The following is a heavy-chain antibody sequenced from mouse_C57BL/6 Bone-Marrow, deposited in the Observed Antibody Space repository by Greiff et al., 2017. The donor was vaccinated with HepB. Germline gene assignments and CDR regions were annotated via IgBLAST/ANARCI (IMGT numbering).Heavy chain of an antibody. CDR1: GFSLTSYG. D-gene: IGHD1-1*01. V-gene: IGHV2-5*01. J-gene: IGHJ4*01. CDR3: AKTDYYGSSYCAMDY. CDR2: IWRGGST. Sequence: QVHVKQSGPGLVQPSQSLSITCTVSGFSLTSYGVHWVRQSPGKGLEWLGVIWRGGSTDYNAAFMSRLSITKDNSKSQVFFKMNSLQADDTAIYYCAKTDYYGSSYCAMDYWGQGTSVTVSS.